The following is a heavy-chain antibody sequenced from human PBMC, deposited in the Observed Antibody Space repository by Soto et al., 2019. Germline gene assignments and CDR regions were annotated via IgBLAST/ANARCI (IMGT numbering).Heavy chain of an antibody. Sequence: GGSLRLSCAASGFTFSSYAMSWVRQAPGKGLEWVSAISGSGGSTYYADSVKGRFTISRDNSKNTLYLQMNSLRAEDTAVYYCAKPPYVVATITRWFDPWGQGTLVTVSS. D-gene: IGHD5-12*01. V-gene: IGHV3-23*01. CDR1: GFTFSSYA. J-gene: IGHJ5*02. CDR2: ISGSGGST. CDR3: AKPPYVVATITRWFDP.